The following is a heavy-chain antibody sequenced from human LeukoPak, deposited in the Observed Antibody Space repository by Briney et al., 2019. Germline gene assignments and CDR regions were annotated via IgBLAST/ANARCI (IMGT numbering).Heavy chain of an antibody. D-gene: IGHD2-21*02. CDR3: ASWVTSHAFDI. V-gene: IGHV4-4*07. J-gene: IGHJ3*02. Sequence: PSETLSLNCNVSGASVSSYYWSWIRQPAGKGLEWIRRIYTSGSTHYNPSLNSRVTVSVDTSKNHFSLKLSSVTAADTAVYYCASWVTSHAFDICGQGAMVTVS. CDR1: GASVSSYY. CDR2: IYTSGST.